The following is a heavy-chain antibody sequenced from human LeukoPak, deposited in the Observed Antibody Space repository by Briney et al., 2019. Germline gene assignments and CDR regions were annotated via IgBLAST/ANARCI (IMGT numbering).Heavy chain of an antibody. CDR2: ISIDGSRT. D-gene: IGHD6-25*01. CDR1: GFTFSSYA. V-gene: IGHV3-23*01. Sequence: PGGSLRLSCAASGFTFSSYAMSWVRQAPGKGPEWVSTISIDGSRTYYADSVKGRFTVSRDTSKNTLYLQMNSLRAEDTAVYYCARKGIGSSRYQNMDVWGKGTTVTVSS. CDR3: ARKGIGSSRYQNMDV. J-gene: IGHJ6*03.